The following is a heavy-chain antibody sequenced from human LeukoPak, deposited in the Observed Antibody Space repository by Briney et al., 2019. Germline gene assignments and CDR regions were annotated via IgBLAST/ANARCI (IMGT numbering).Heavy chain of an antibody. CDR3: ARESRNGPLRYFDWLSPLDY. CDR2: IYYSGST. Sequence: SETLSLTCTVSGGSISSSSYYWGWIRQPPGKGLEWIGSIYYSGSTYYNPSLKSRVTISVDTSKSQFSLKLSSVTAADTAVYYCARESRNGPLRYFDWLSPLDYWGQGTLVTVSS. J-gene: IGHJ4*02. CDR1: GGSISSSSYY. D-gene: IGHD3-9*01. V-gene: IGHV4-39*07.